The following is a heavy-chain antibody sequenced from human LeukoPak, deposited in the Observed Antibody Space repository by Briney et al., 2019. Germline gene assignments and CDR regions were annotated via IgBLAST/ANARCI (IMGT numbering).Heavy chain of an antibody. V-gene: IGHV3-7*03. J-gene: IGHJ2*01. CDR2: IKKDGSEK. Sequence: GGSLRLSCAASGFTFSTYWMNWVRQAQGKGLDWVANIKKDGSEKYYVDSVKGRFTLSRDSAKNSLYLQMNSLRAEDTAVYYCARAEWSNWYFDLWGRGTLVTVSS. CDR3: ARAEWSNWYFDL. D-gene: IGHD3-3*01. CDR1: GFTFSTYW.